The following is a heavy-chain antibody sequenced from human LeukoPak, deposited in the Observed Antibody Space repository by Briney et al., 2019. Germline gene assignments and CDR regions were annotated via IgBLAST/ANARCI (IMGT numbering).Heavy chain of an antibody. CDR2: ISYDGGKK. J-gene: IGHJ4*02. CDR3: AKDRSKGSYVDEFDF. Sequence: PGGSLRLSCAASGFTFRTYWMSWVRQAPGKGLEWVAFISYDGGKKDYADSVKGRFTISRDNSRNTLYLQMNSLRAEDTAVYYCAKDRSKGSYVDEFDFWGQGTLVTVSS. CDR1: GFTFRTYW. V-gene: IGHV3-30*18. D-gene: IGHD1-26*01.